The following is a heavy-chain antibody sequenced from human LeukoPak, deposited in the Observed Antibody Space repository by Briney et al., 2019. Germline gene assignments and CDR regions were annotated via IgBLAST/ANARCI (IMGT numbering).Heavy chain of an antibody. CDR3: ARGRSGTHLLAEFDY. CDR1: GCTFTRYD. J-gene: IGHJ4*02. CDR2: VNPNSGST. V-gene: IGHV1-8*03. Sequence: ASARVSCKTSGCTFTRYDIHWVRQAVGQGLEWMGWVNPNSGSTGYAKKFQGRVVIMEDTSISTAYLELNSLRSEDSAVYYCARGRSGTHLLAEFDYWGQGTLVTASS. D-gene: IGHD1-26*01.